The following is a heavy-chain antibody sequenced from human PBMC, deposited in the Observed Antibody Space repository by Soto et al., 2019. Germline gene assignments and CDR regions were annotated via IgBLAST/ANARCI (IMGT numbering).Heavy chain of an antibody. Sequence: GGSLRLSCAASGFTLSSYWMSWVRQAPGKGLEWVAGIKYDGSMQYYLDSVKGRFTISGDNAKNSLFLQLNSLRVEDTAVYFCARTNRFDYWGQGTLVTVSS. CDR3: ARTNRFDY. V-gene: IGHV3-7*05. J-gene: IGHJ4*02. CDR1: GFTLSSYW. CDR2: IKYDGSMQ.